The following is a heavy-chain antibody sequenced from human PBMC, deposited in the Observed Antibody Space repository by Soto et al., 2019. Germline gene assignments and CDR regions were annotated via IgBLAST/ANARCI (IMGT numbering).Heavy chain of an antibody. D-gene: IGHD4-17*01. CDR2: IHSTRRP. Sequence: QVHLQESGPGLVKPSETLSLTCTVSGDSVSKYYWNWIRQPAGKGLEWSGRIHSTRRPNYNPSLKSRVTMSVDTSKNQFSLKLNLTYVNAADTAVYYCARSPAYGDYANLDTWGQGTMVTVSS. V-gene: IGHV4-4*07. J-gene: IGHJ5*02. CDR3: ARSPAYGDYANLDT. CDR1: GDSVSKYY.